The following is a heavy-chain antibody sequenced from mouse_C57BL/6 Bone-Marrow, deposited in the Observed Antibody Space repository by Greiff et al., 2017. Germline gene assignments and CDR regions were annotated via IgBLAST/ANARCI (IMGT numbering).Heavy chain of an antibody. D-gene: IGHD1-2*01. CDR3: ARSAFLLRQFAY. CDR2: IYPGDGDT. Sequence: QVQLKQSGPELVKPGASVKISCKASGYAFSSSWMNWVKQRPGKGLEWIGRIYPGDGDTNYNGKFKGKATLTADKSSSTAYMQLSSLTSEDSAVYFCARSAFLLRQFAYWGQGTLVTVSA. CDR1: GYAFSSSW. V-gene: IGHV1-82*01. J-gene: IGHJ3*01.